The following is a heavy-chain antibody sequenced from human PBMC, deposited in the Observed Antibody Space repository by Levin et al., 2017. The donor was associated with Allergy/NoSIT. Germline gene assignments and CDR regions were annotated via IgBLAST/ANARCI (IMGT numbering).Heavy chain of an antibody. Sequence: SETLSLTCTVSGGSISTYYWTWIRQPPGKGLEWIGWIYYSGSTKYNPSLNSRVTISLDTSKNQFSLKVTSVTAADTAVYYCARELRSGYSYGMDVWGQGTTVTVSS. V-gene: IGHV4-59*01. D-gene: IGHD4-17*01. J-gene: IGHJ6*02. CDR1: GGSISTYY. CDR2: IYYSGST. CDR3: ARELRSGYSYGMDV.